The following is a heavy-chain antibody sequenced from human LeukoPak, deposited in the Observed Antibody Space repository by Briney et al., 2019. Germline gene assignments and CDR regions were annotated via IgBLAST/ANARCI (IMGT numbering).Heavy chain of an antibody. CDR1: GFTFSSYA. Sequence: PGGSLRLSCAASGFTFSSYAMSWVRQAPVKGLEWVSAISGSGGSTYYADSVKGRFTISRDNSKNTLYLQMNSLRAEDTAVYYCASEPYDFWSGYDDYYFDYWGQGTLVTVSS. CDR3: ASEPYDFWSGYDDYYFDY. V-gene: IGHV3-23*01. CDR2: ISGSGGST. J-gene: IGHJ4*02. D-gene: IGHD3-3*01.